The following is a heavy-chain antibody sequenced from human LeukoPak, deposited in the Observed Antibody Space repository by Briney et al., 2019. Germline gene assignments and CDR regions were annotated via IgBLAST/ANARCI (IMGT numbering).Heavy chain of an antibody. D-gene: IGHD3-10*01. CDR1: GGTFSSYA. CDR2: ISPIFGTA. CDR3: ARGRHYGSGSGWFDP. J-gene: IGHJ5*02. Sequence: ASVKVSCKASGGTFSSYAISWVRQAPGQGLEWMGGISPIFGTANYAQKFQGRVTITADESTSTAYMELSSLRSEDTAVYYCARGRHYGSGSGWFDPWGQGTLVTVSS. V-gene: IGHV1-69*13.